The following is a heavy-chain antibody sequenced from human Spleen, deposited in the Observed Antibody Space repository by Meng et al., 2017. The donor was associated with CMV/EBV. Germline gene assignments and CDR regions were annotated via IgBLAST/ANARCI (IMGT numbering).Heavy chain of an antibody. CDR3: AKDDSAYFDFRSGYSTPPDY. V-gene: IGHV3-30*02. Sequence: GESLKISCAASGFSFSSYGMQWVRQAPGQGLEWVAFIRYDGSNKYYVDSVKGRFTISRDNSKNMLYLQMNSLRVADTAVYYCAKDDSAYFDFRSGYSTPPDYWGQGTLVTVSS. CDR1: GFSFSSYG. D-gene: IGHD3-3*01. J-gene: IGHJ4*02. CDR2: IRYDGSNK.